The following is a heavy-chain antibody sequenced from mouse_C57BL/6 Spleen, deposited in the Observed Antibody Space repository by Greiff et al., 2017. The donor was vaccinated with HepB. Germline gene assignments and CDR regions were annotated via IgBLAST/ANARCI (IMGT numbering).Heavy chain of an antibody. Sequence: QVQLQQSGPELVKPGASVKISCKASGYAFSSSWMNWVKQRPGKGLEWIGRIYPGDGDTNYNGKFKGKATLTADKSSSTAYLQLSSLTSEDSAVYFCARGDGYDEGAYWGQGTLVTVAA. D-gene: IGHD2-2*01. CDR2: IYPGDGDT. CDR3: ARGDGYDEGAY. V-gene: IGHV1-82*01. J-gene: IGHJ3*01. CDR1: GYAFSSSW.